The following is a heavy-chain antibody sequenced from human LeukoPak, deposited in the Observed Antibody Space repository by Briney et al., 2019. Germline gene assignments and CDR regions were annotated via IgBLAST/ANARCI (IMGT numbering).Heavy chain of an antibody. CDR2: IYHSGRT. Sequence: SETLSLTCTVSGYSISSGDYWGWIRQPPGKGLEWIGSIYHSGRTYYNPSLKSRVTISVDTSKNQFSLKLSSVTAADTAVYYCARGGLYYGSGSRYYYMDVWGKGTTVTISS. D-gene: IGHD3-10*01. CDR3: ARGGLYYGSGSRYYYMDV. CDR1: GYSISSGDY. V-gene: IGHV4-38-2*02. J-gene: IGHJ6*03.